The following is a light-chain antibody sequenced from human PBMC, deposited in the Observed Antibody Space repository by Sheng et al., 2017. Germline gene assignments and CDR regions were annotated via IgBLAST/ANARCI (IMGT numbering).Light chain of an antibody. Sequence: DIQMTQSPSSLSASVGDRVTITCRASQRIGNYLNWYQQKAERAPNLLIYAASTLQSGVPSRFSGSGSGTDFTLTISSLRPEDFAIYYCQQSDSTPWTFGQGTKVEIK. CDR3: QQSDSTPWT. CDR2: AAS. CDR1: QRIGNY. J-gene: IGKJ1*01. V-gene: IGKV1-39*01.